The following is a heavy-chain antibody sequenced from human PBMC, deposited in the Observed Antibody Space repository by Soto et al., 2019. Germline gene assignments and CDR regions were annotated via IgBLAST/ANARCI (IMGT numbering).Heavy chain of an antibody. D-gene: IGHD3-3*01. CDR2: IYHSGST. J-gene: IGHJ4*02. V-gene: IGHV4-4*02. Sequence: QVQLQKSGPGLVKPSRTLSLTCAGSGGSISSSNWWHWVRKPPGKVLEEVGEIYHSGSTNYNPSLKSRVIRSGDKSKNQFSLNLSSVTASDTSVYYWAILSLDWKRVYYWGQGTLFTVS. CDR1: GGSISSSNW. CDR3: AILSLDWKRVYY.